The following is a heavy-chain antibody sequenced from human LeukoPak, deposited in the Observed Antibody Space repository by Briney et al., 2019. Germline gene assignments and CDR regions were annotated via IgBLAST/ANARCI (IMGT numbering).Heavy chain of an antibody. CDR2: ISNNGGYT. Sequence: GGSLRLSCAASGFTFSSSAMSWVSQAPGKGLEWVSAISNNGGYTYYADSVQGRFTISRDNSKSTLCLQMNSLRAEDTAVYYCAKQLGYCSDGSCYFPYWGQGTLVTVSS. CDR3: AKQLGYCSDGSCYFPY. J-gene: IGHJ4*02. CDR1: GFTFSSSA. V-gene: IGHV3-23*01. D-gene: IGHD2-15*01.